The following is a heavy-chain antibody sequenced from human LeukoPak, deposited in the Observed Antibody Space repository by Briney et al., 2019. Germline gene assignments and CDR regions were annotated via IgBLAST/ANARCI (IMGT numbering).Heavy chain of an antibody. CDR1: GDSVSSNSAA. V-gene: IGHV6-1*01. J-gene: IGHJ5*02. Sequence: SQTLSLTCAISGDSVSSNSAAWNWIRQSPSRGLEWLGRTYYRSKWYNDYAVSVKSRITINPDTSKNQFSLKLSSVTAADTAVYYCARPRLVGSYYWFDPWGQGTLVTVSS. CDR3: ARPRLVGSYYWFDP. CDR2: TYYRSKWYN. D-gene: IGHD1-26*01.